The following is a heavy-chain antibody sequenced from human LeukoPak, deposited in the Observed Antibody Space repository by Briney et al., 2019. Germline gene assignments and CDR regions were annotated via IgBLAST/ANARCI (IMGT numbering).Heavy chain of an antibody. Sequence: GGSLRLSYAASGFTFSSYAMSWVRQAPGKGLEWVSAISGSGGSTYYADSVKGRFTISRDNSKNTLYLQMNSLRAEDTAVYYCAKHSDGINDSSDVAFDIWGQRTMVTVSS. V-gene: IGHV3-23*01. CDR1: GFTFSSYA. CDR2: ISGSGGST. J-gene: IGHJ3*02. CDR3: AKHSDGINDSSDVAFDI. D-gene: IGHD3-22*01.